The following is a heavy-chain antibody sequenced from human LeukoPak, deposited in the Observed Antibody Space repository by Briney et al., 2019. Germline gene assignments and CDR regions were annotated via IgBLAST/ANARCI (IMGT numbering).Heavy chain of an antibody. V-gene: IGHV3-30*18. CDR1: GFTFSSYW. CDR2: MSSHGSNK. Sequence: QPGGSLRLSCAASGFTFSSYWMHWVRQAPGKGLEWVAVMSSHGSNKYYADSVKGRFTISRDNSKNTLYLQMNSLRTEDTAVYYCAKDRDDGFDLWGQGTTVSVSS. CDR3: AKDRDDGFDL. J-gene: IGHJ3*01.